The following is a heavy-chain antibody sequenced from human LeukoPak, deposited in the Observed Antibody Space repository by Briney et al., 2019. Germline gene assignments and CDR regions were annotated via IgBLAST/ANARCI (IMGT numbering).Heavy chain of an antibody. J-gene: IGHJ4*02. V-gene: IGHV3-21*01. CDR1: GFTFSSYW. D-gene: IGHD3-10*01. CDR3: ARDHGRGSTDYFDY. CDR2: FSSDGSYI. Sequence: GGSLRLSCAASGFTFSSYWMNWLRQAPGKGLEWVSSFSSDGSYIYYADSVKGRFSISRDTAKNSLYLQMNSLGVDDTAVYHCARDHGRGSTDYFDYWGQGTLVTVSS.